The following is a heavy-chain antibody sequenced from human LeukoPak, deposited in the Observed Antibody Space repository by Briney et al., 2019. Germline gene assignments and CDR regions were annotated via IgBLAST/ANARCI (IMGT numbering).Heavy chain of an antibody. CDR3: ARHRYDSIWK. D-gene: IGHD3-22*01. J-gene: IGHJ4*02. CDR1: GGTISTSNYY. Sequence: SETLSLTCTVSGGTISTSNYYWGWIRQPPGKGLEWIGNIFYSGSTYYNPSLKSRVTISVDTSKNQFSLKLSSVTAADTAVYYCARHRYDSIWKWGQGTLVTVSS. V-gene: IGHV4-39*01. CDR2: IFYSGST.